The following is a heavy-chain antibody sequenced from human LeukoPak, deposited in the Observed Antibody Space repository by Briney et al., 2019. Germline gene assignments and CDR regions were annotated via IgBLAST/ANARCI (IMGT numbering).Heavy chain of an antibody. J-gene: IGHJ3*02. Sequence: GGSLRLSRAVSGFTVKTNYFTWVRQTPGKWLEWVSIIYTGGDTFYADSVKGRFTISRDTSKNTVSLQMNSLRADDTAVYFCASPGPLYDTSGYYFDDAFDIWGQGTMVTVSS. V-gene: IGHV3-66*01. D-gene: IGHD3-22*01. CDR1: GFTVKTNY. CDR3: ASPGPLYDTSGYYFDDAFDI. CDR2: IYTGGDT.